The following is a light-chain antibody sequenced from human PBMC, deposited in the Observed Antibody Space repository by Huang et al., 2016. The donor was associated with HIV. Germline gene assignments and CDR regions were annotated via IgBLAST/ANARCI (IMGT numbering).Light chain of an antibody. V-gene: IGKV1-39*01. J-gene: IGKJ3*01. CDR1: QNIDTF. CDR3: EHSYNTPV. Sequence: DIQMTQSPSSLSASVGDRVTITCRSSQNIDTFLNWYQQKPGKAPKLLIYGSSILHSGVPSRCSGSGTGTRFTLTIASLQPEDFANYYCEHSYNTPVFGPGTKVDI. CDR2: GSS.